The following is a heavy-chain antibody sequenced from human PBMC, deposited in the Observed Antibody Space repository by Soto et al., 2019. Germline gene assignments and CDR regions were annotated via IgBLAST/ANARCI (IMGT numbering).Heavy chain of an antibody. CDR2: IYHSGST. V-gene: IGHV4-4*02. CDR1: GGSISSSNW. D-gene: IGHD2-2*01. CDR3: ATLPGASDFDY. J-gene: IGHJ4*02. Sequence: QVQLQESGPGLVKPSGTLSLTCAVSGGSISSSNWCRWVRQPPGKGLEWIGEIYHSGSTNNNPSLKSRVTISVDKSKNQCTLKLSSGTAADTAVYYCATLPGASDFDYWGQGTLVTVSS.